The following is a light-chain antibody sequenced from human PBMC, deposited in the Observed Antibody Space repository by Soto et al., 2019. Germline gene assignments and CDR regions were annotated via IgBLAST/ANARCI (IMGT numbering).Light chain of an antibody. V-gene: IGKV1-9*01. CDR1: QGISSY. CDR2: AAS. Sequence: DIQLTQSPSFLSASVGDRVTITCRASQGISSYLAWYQQKPGKAPKLLIYAASTLQSGVPSRFSGSGSGTEFTLTISSLQPEDFANYFCQQLNSDPLTFGPGTKVDTK. J-gene: IGKJ3*01. CDR3: QQLNSDPLT.